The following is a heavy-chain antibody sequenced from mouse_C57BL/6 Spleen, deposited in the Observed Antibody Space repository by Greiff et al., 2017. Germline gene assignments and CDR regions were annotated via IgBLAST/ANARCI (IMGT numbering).Heavy chain of an antibody. CDR3: ARRGYSNPCYAMDY. CDR1: GYTFTSYW. V-gene: IGHV1-59*01. CDR2: IDPSDSYT. D-gene: IGHD2-5*01. J-gene: IGHJ4*01. Sequence: QVQLQQPGAELVRPGTSVKLSCKASGYTFTSYWMPWVKQRPGQGLEWIGVIDPSDSYTNYNQKFKGKATLIVDTSSSTAYMQLSSLTSEDSAVYYCARRGYSNPCYAMDYWGQGTSVTVSS.